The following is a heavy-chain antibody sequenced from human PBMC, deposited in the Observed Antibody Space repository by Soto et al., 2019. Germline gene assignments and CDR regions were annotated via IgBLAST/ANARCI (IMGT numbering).Heavy chain of an antibody. Sequence: GSLRLSCAASGFTFSSYSMNWVRQAPGKGLEWVSYISSSSSTIYYADSVKGRFTISRDNAKNSLYLQMNSLRDEDTAVYYCAGWGSSSYYYYGMDVWGQGTTVTVSS. V-gene: IGHV3-48*02. CDR2: ISSSSSTI. CDR1: GFTFSSYS. D-gene: IGHD6-13*01. CDR3: AGWGSSSYYYYGMDV. J-gene: IGHJ6*02.